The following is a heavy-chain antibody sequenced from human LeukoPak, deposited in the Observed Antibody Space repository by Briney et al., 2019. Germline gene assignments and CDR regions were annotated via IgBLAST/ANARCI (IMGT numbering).Heavy chain of an antibody. CDR1: GFTFSSYA. V-gene: IGHV3-23*01. Sequence: GGSLRLSCAASGFTFSSYAMSWVRQAPGKGLEWVSAISGSGGSTYYADSVKGRFTISRDNSKNTLYLQMNSLRAEDTAVYYCAKDQTQTLLWFGELSDPLDYWGQGTLVTVSS. J-gene: IGHJ4*02. CDR2: ISGSGGST. CDR3: AKDQTQTLLWFGELSDPLDY. D-gene: IGHD3-10*01.